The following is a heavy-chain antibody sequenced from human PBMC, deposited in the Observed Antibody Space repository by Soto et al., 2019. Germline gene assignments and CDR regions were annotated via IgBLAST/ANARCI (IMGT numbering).Heavy chain of an antibody. CDR1: GGSINSSSYY. Sequence: SETLSLTCTVSGGSINSSSYYWGWIRQPPGKGLEWIGSIYYSGSTYYNPSLKSRVTISVDTSKNQFSLKLSSVTAADTAVYYCARGEYDYIWGSYRTYYMDVWGKGTTVTVSS. D-gene: IGHD3-16*01. CDR3: ARGEYDYIWGSYRTYYMDV. CDR2: IYYSGST. J-gene: IGHJ6*03. V-gene: IGHV4-39*01.